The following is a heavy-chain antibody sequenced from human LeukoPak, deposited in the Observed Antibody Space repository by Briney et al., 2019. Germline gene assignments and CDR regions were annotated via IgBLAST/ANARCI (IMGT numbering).Heavy chain of an antibody. V-gene: IGHV5-10-1*01. D-gene: IGHD6-13*01. Sequence: KHGESLKISCKVSGYSFPSYWITWVRQMPGKGLEWMGRIAPSDSHTNYSPSFEGHVTISVDKSISTAYLQWSSLKASDTAMYYCARRGWGYSSPWYWFDPWGQGTLVTVSS. CDR3: ARRGWGYSSPWYWFDP. CDR1: GYSFPSYW. CDR2: IAPSDSHT. J-gene: IGHJ5*02.